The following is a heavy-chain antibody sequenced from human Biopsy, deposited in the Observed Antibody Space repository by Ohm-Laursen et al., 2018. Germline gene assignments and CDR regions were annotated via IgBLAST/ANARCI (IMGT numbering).Heavy chain of an antibody. CDR2: VYYSGTT. Sequence: GTLSLACTVSGGSVSDSFHFWSWIRQPPGKGLEWIGDVYYSGTTNYNPSLKSRLTISVDTSKNQFSLNLNSVTAADTAVYFCARDVKRYCSGTSCYSGYFGMDVWGQGTTVTVS. J-gene: IGHJ6*02. V-gene: IGHV4-61*01. CDR3: ARDVKRYCSGTSCYSGYFGMDV. CDR1: GGSVSDSFHF. D-gene: IGHD2-2*01.